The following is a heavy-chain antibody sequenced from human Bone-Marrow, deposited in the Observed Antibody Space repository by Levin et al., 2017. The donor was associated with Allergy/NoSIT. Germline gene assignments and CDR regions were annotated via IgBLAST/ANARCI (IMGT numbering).Heavy chain of an antibody. D-gene: IGHD3-3*01. CDR2: IKSKTDGGTT. CDR1: GFTFSNAW. V-gene: IGHV3-15*01. Sequence: GGSLRLSCAASGFTFSNAWMSWVRQAPGKGLEWVGRIKSKTDGGTTDYAAPVKGRFTISRDDSKNTLYLQMNSLKTEDTAVYYCTAMYYDFWSGYYTVDQLVDYWGQGTLVTVSS. CDR3: TAMYYDFWSGYYTVDQLVDY. J-gene: IGHJ4*02.